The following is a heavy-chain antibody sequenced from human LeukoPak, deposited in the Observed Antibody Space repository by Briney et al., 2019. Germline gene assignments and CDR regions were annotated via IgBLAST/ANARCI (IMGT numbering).Heavy chain of an antibody. Sequence: PGGSLRLSCAASGFTFSHFWMSWVRQAPGKGLEWVSAISGSGGSTYYADSVKGRFTISRDNSKNTLYLQMNSLRAEDTAVYYCAKIAVAGKTNWFDPWGQGTLVTVSS. CDR3: AKIAVAGKTNWFDP. CDR2: ISGSGGST. CDR1: GFTFSHFW. J-gene: IGHJ5*02. D-gene: IGHD6-19*01. V-gene: IGHV3-23*01.